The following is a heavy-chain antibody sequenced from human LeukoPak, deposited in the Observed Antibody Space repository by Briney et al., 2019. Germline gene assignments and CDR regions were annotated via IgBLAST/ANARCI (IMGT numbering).Heavy chain of an antibody. CDR3: ARRYSGSYFLWYYYGMDV. V-gene: IGHV3-7*01. CDR2: IKQDGSEK. Sequence: GRSLRLSCAASGFTFSSYWMSWVRQAPGKGLEWVANIKQDGSEKYYVDSVKGRFTISRDNAKNSLYLQMNSLRAEDTAVYYCARRYSGSYFLWYYYGMDVWGQGTTVTVSS. D-gene: IGHD1-26*01. CDR1: GFTFSSYW. J-gene: IGHJ6*02.